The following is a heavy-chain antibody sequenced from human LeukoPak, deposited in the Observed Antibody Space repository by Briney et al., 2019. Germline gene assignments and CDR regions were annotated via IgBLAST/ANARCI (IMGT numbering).Heavy chain of an antibody. D-gene: IGHD6-13*01. Sequence: SETLSLTCTVSGGSISSGSYFWSWVRQPPGKGLEWIGYVYGGGSTFYKPSLRSRVSMSMDRSKNQFSLKLNSVTTADTAIYYCAGEPAAASSLDYWGLGTLVTVSS. CDR3: AGEPAAASSLDY. CDR1: GGSISSGSYF. CDR2: VYGGGST. V-gene: IGHV4-30-2*01. J-gene: IGHJ4*02.